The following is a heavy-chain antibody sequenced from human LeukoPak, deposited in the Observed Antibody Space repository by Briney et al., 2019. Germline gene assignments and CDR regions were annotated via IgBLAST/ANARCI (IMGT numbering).Heavy chain of an antibody. Sequence: GGSLRLSCAASGFIFDDYGMSWVRQVPGKGLEWVSGINRNGDRIGYADSVKGRFTISRDSAKNSIYLQMNSLRAEDTALYYCARGEDSPFDYWGQGTLVTVSS. CDR3: ARGEDSPFDY. D-gene: IGHD3-22*01. CDR2: INRNGDRI. CDR1: GFIFDDYG. V-gene: IGHV3-20*04. J-gene: IGHJ4*02.